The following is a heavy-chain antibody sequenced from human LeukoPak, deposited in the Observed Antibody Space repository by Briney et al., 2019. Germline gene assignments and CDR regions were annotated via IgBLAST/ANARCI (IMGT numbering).Heavy chain of an antibody. D-gene: IGHD6-13*01. Sequence: SETLSLTCAVYGGSFSGYYWSWIRQPPGKGLEWIGEINHSGSTNYNPALKSRVTIPVDTSKNQFSLKLSTVTAADTAVYYCARGIAAAVYYYYYYMDVWGKGTTVTVSS. CDR2: INHSGST. V-gene: IGHV4-34*01. CDR3: ARGIAAAVYYYYYYMDV. CDR1: GGSFSGYY. J-gene: IGHJ6*03.